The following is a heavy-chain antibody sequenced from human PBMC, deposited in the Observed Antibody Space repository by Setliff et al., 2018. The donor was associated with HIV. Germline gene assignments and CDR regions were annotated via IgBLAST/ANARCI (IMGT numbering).Heavy chain of an antibody. CDR2: VHSTGTT. Sequence: LSLTCTVSGGSFSTYYWSWIRQPAGEGPEYIGRVHSTGTTVYNPSLKSRVTMSVDASKNQLSLKLRSVTAADTAVYYCARARITMIGGRLEPYAFDRWGQGTKVTVSS. D-gene: IGHD3-10*01. J-gene: IGHJ3*01. V-gene: IGHV4-4*07. CDR3: ARARITMIGGRLEPYAFDR. CDR1: GGSFSTYY.